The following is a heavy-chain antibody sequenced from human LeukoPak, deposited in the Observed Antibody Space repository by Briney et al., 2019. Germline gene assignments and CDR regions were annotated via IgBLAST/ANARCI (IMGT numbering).Heavy chain of an antibody. D-gene: IGHD1-26*01. J-gene: IGHJ4*02. CDR2: IVYSGIT. CDR3: ARQSIVGSTTGYFDY. CDR1: GGSISSYS. V-gene: IGHV4-59*08. Sequence: SETLSLTCTVSGGSISSYSWIWIRQSPGKGLEWIGNIVYSGITNYNPSLKSRVIISVDTSKNQFSLKLSSVTAADTAVYFCARQSIVGSTTGYFDYWGQGTLVTVSS.